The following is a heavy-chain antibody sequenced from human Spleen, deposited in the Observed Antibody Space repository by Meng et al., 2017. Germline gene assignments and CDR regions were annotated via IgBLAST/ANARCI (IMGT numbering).Heavy chain of an antibody. CDR3: ARVDGIVATIAYYGMDV. CDR1: GYNFPDYY. J-gene: IGHJ6*02. V-gene: IGHV1-46*01. CDR2: INPSGGST. D-gene: IGHD5-12*01. Sequence: ASVKVSCKASGYNFPDYYIHWVRRAPGQGLEWMGIINPSGGSTSYAQKFQGRVTMTRDTSTSTVYMELSSLRSEDTAVYYCARVDGIVATIAYYGMDVWGQGTTVTVSS.